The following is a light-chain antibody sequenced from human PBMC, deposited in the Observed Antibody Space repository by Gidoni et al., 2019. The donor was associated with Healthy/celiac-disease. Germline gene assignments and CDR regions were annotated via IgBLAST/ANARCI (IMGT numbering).Light chain of an antibody. CDR1: QGISSW. CDR3: QQANSFPI. V-gene: IGKV1D-12*01. Sequence: DIQITQSPSSVSASVGDRVTITCRASQGISSWLAWYKQKTGKAPKLLIYAASSLQSGVPSRFRGSGSGTDFTITISSMQPEDFATYYCQQANSFPIFGQGTRLEIK. CDR2: AAS. J-gene: IGKJ5*01.